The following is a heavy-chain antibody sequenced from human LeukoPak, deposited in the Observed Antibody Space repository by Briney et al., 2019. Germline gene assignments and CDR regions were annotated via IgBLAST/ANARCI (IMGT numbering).Heavy chain of an antibody. J-gene: IGHJ6*02. CDR3: ARGGGGWLRQNYYFGMDV. D-gene: IGHD5-12*01. CDR2: ISSSSTYI. Sequence: GGSLRLSCAASGFTFSSYAMNWVRQAPGKGLEWVSSISSSSTYIYYADSVKGRFTISRDNAQNSLYLQMNSLRAEDTAVYYCARGGGGWLRQNYYFGMDVWGQGTTVTVSS. V-gene: IGHV3-21*01. CDR1: GFTFSSYA.